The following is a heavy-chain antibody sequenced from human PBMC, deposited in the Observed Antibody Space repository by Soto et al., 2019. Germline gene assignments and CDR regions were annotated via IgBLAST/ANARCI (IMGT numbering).Heavy chain of an antibody. Sequence: QLQLQESGSGLVKPSQTLSLTCAVSGGSISSGGYSWSWIRQPPGKGLEWIGYIYHSGSTYYNPSLQGRVPSSVDRSKTQFSLKLSSVTAADTAVYSCAAGGGLPRYYWGQGTLVTVSS. J-gene: IGHJ4*02. CDR1: GGSISSGGYS. CDR2: IYHSGST. CDR3: AAGGGLPRYY. V-gene: IGHV4-30-2*01. D-gene: IGHD1-26*01.